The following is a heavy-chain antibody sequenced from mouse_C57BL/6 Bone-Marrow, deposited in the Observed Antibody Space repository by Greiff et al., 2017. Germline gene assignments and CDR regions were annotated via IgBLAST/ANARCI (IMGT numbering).Heavy chain of an antibody. CDR1: GFTFSDYG. D-gene: IGHD4-1*01. Sequence: EVQLVESGGGLVKPGGSLKLSCAASGFTFSDYGMHWVRQAPEKGLEWVAYISSGSSTIYYADTVKGRFTISRDNAKNTLFLQMTSLRCEDTAMYYCARLNWVYAMDYWGQGTSVTVSS. J-gene: IGHJ4*01. CDR2: ISSGSSTI. CDR3: ARLNWVYAMDY. V-gene: IGHV5-17*01.